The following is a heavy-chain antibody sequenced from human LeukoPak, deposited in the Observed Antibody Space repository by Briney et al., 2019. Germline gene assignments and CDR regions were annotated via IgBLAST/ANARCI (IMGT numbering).Heavy chain of an antibody. D-gene: IGHD2-2*01. CDR2: IYYSGST. Sequence: SETLSLTCTVSGGSISSYYWSWLRQPPGKGLEWIGYIYYSGSTNYNPSLKSRVTISVDTSKNQFSLKLSSVTAADTAVYYCATQLQPDPYYYYYMDVWGKGTTVTVSS. CDR3: ATQLQPDPYYYYYMDV. J-gene: IGHJ6*03. CDR1: GGSISSYY. V-gene: IGHV4-59*01.